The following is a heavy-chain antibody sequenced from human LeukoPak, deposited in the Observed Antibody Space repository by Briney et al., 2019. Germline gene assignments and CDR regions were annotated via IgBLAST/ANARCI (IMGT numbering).Heavy chain of an antibody. CDR2: ISSNGGST. J-gene: IGHJ4*02. CDR3: ARDRIETYYDILTGYYHFDY. D-gene: IGHD3-9*01. Sequence: GGSLRLSCAASGFTFSSYAMHWVRQAPGKGLEYVSAISSNGGSTYYANSVKGRFTISRDNSKNTLYLQMGSLRAEDMAVYYCARDRIETYYDILTGYYHFDYWGQGTLVTVSS. V-gene: IGHV3-64*01. CDR1: GFTFSSYA.